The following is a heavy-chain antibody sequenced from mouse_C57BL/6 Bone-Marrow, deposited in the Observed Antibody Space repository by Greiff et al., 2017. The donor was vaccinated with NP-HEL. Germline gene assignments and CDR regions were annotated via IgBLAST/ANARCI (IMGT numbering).Heavy chain of an antibody. CDR2: IWSGGST. CDR1: GFSLTSYG. V-gene: IGHV2-2*01. CDR3: ARKGYDYSFDY. Sequence: QVQLKESGPGLVQPSQSLSITCTVSGFSLTSYGVHWVRQSPGKGLEWLGVIWSGGSTDYNAAFISRLSISKDNSKSQVFFKMNSLQADDTAIYYCARKGYDYSFDYWGQGTTLTVPS. D-gene: IGHD2-4*01. J-gene: IGHJ2*01.